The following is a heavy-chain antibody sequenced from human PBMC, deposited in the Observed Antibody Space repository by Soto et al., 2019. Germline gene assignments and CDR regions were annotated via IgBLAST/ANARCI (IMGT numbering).Heavy chain of an antibody. CDR1: GLTVNADY. D-gene: IGHD3-3*01. CDR3: ARESAAKADAFDI. J-gene: IGHJ3*02. V-gene: IGHV3-66*01. Sequence: EVQLVESGGGLVQPGGSLTLSCAASGLTVNADYMSWVRQAPGKGLEWVSVIFTGGNTYYIDSVKGRFTISRDNSKNTLYLQMNSLRVEDTAVSYCARESAAKADAFDIWGQGTMVTVSS. CDR2: IFTGGNT.